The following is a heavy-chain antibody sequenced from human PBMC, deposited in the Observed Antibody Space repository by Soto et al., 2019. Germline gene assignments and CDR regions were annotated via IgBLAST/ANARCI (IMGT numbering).Heavy chain of an antibody. J-gene: IGHJ6*02. CDR1: GYTFTSYA. Sequence: ASVKVSCKASGYTFTSYAMHWVRQAPGQRLEWMGWINAGNGNTKYSQKFQGRVTITRDTSASTAYMELSSLGSEDTAVYYCARDQGITTFGVYSMYYYGIDVWGQGTTVTVSS. CDR3: ARDQGITTFGVYSMYYYGIDV. D-gene: IGHD3-3*01. V-gene: IGHV1-3*01. CDR2: INAGNGNT.